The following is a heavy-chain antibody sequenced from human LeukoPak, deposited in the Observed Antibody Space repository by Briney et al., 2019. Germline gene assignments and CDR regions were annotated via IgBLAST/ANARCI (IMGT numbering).Heavy chain of an antibody. CDR1: GGSFSGYY. D-gene: IGHD2-2*01. V-gene: IGHV4-34*01. CDR3: ARCLRDIVIVPAACDY. CDR2: INHSGST. J-gene: IGHJ4*02. Sequence: SETLSLTCAVYGGSFSGYYWSWIRQPPGKGLEWIEEINHSGSTNYNPSLKSRVTISVDTSKNQFSLKLSSVTAADTAVYYCARCLRDIVIVPAACDYWGQGTLVTVSS.